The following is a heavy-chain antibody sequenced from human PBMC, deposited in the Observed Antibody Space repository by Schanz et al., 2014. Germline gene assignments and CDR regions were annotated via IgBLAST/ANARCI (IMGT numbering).Heavy chain of an antibody. CDR2: IWFDGNNK. D-gene: IGHD3-3*01. J-gene: IGHJ4*02. CDR1: GFTFSSYG. V-gene: IGHV3-33*01. Sequence: QLVESGGGVVQPGRSLRLSCATSGFTFSSYGMHWVRQAPGKGLEWVAVIWFDGNNKYYADSVKGRFTISRDNSKNTLYLQMNSLRADDTGVYYCARDLLVSHYDFWSGNDYWGQGTLVTVSS. CDR3: ARDLLVSHYDFWSGNDY.